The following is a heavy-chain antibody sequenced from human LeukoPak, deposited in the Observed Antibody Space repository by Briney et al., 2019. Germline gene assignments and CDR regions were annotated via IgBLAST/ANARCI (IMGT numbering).Heavy chain of an antibody. Sequence: SETLSLTCTVSGGSISSSGYYWGWIRQPPGKGLEWIGSLYYSGSTYYNPSLKSRVTISVDTSKNQFSLKLSSVTAADTALYYCARWEESDAFDIWGQGTMVTVSS. V-gene: IGHV4-39*01. CDR3: ARWEESDAFDI. CDR2: LYYSGST. CDR1: GGSISSSGYY. D-gene: IGHD1-26*01. J-gene: IGHJ3*02.